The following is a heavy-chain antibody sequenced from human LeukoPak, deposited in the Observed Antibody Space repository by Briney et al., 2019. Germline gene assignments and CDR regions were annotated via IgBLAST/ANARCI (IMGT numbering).Heavy chain of an antibody. CDR3: ARGYCSGGSCLYYYYYIDV. CDR2: ISSSSSTI. CDR1: GFTFSSYI. J-gene: IGHJ6*03. V-gene: IGHV3-48*01. D-gene: IGHD2-15*01. Sequence: GGSLRLSCAASGFTFSSYIMNWVRQAPGKGLEWVSYISSSSSTIYYADSVKGRFTISRDNAKNSLYLQMNSLRAEDTAVYYCARGYCSGGSCLYYYYYIDVWGKGTTVTVSS.